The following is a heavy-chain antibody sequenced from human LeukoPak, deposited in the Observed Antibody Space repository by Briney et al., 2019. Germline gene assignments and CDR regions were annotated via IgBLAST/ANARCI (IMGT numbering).Heavy chain of an antibody. CDR3: AKDGGRGSYPFSHPDY. V-gene: IGHV3-30*02. Sequence: GGSLRLSCAASGFTFSSYGMHWVRQAPGTGLEWVAFIRDDGSDKYYADSVKGRFTLSRDNSKNTLYLQMNSLRVEDTAVYYCAKDGGRGSYPFSHPDYWGQGTLVTVSS. D-gene: IGHD3-16*02. J-gene: IGHJ4*02. CDR2: IRDDGSDK. CDR1: GFTFSSYG.